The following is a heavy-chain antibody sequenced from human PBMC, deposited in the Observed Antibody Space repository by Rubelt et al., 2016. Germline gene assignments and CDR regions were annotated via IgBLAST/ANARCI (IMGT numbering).Heavy chain of an antibody. J-gene: IGHJ6*02. D-gene: IGHD6-19*01. CDR3: ARGGLGYYGMDV. V-gene: IGHV4-34*01. CDR2: IYYSGST. Sequence: QVQLQQWGAGLLKSSETLSLTCAVYGGSFSGYYWSWIRQPPGKGLEWIGSIYYSGSTYYNPSLKSRVPISVDTSKNQFSLKLSSVTAADTAVYYCARGGLGYYGMDVWGQGTTVTVSS. CDR1: GGSFSGYY.